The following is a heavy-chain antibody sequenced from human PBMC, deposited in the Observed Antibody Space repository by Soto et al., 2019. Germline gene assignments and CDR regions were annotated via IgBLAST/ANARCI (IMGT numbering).Heavy chain of an antibody. CDR2: FDPEDGET. CDR1: GYTLTELS. D-gene: IGHD1-26*01. V-gene: IGHV1-24*01. CDR3: ATGDSPQWELSLYHFDY. J-gene: IGHJ4*02. Sequence: GASVKVSCKVSGYTLTELSMHWVRQAPGKGLEWMGGFDPEDGETIYAQKFQGRVTMTEDTSTDTAYMELSSLRSEDTAVYYCATGDSPQWELSLYHFDYWGQGTLVTVSS.